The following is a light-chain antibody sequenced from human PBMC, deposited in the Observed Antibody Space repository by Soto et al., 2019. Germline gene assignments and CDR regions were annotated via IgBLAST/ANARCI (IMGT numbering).Light chain of an antibody. CDR1: QSINNY. CDR3: QQFIDGWT. V-gene: IGKV1-39*01. Sequence: DVQMTQSPSSLPASVGDRVTFTCRASQSINNYLNWYQQRPGKAPKLLIHAASSLQGGVPLRFSGSGSGTDFTLTISSLQAEDFATYYCQQFIDGWTFGQGTKVEIK. J-gene: IGKJ1*01. CDR2: AAS.